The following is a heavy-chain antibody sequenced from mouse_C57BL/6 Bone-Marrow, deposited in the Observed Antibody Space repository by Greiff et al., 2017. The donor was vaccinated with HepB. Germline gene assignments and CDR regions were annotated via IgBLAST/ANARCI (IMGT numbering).Heavy chain of an antibody. CDR3: ARRGNYYGSSPYAMDY. D-gene: IGHD1-1*01. J-gene: IGHJ4*01. CDR1: GFSLTSYG. V-gene: IGHV2-2*01. Sequence: VQLQQSGPGLVQPSQSLSITCTVSGFSLTSYGVHWVRQSPGKGLEWLGVIWSGGSTDYNAAFISRLSISKDNSKSQVFFKMNSLQADDTAIYYCARRGNYYGSSPYAMDYWGQGTSVTVSS. CDR2: IWSGGST.